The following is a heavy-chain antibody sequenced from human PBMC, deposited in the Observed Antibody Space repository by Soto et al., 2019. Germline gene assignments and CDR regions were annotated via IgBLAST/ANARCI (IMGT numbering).Heavy chain of an antibody. CDR3: AREVRLASAGTDYFDS. Sequence: QVQMVESGGGVVQPGRSLRLSCAASGFTFSSYAMHWVRQAPGKGLEWVAAISYDGSNKYYADSVKGRFTMSRDNSKNTLYLQMNSLRAEDTAGYYCAREVRLASAGTDYFDSWVQGTLVTVSS. CDR1: GFTFSSYA. D-gene: IGHD6-13*01. CDR2: ISYDGSNK. V-gene: IGHV3-30-3*01. J-gene: IGHJ4*02.